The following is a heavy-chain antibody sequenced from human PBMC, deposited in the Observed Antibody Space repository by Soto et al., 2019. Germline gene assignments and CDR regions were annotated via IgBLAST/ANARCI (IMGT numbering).Heavy chain of an antibody. CDR2: IIPIFGTA. CDR3: ARGLYDSSGYYYEIAFYI. J-gene: IGHJ3*02. D-gene: IGHD3-22*01. Sequence: ASVEVSCKASGGTFSSYAISWVRQAPGQGLEWMGGIIPIFGTAKYAQKFQGRVTITADESTSTAYMELSSLRSEDTAVYYCARGLYDSSGYYYEIAFYIWGQGTMIT. CDR1: GGTFSSYA. V-gene: IGHV1-69*13.